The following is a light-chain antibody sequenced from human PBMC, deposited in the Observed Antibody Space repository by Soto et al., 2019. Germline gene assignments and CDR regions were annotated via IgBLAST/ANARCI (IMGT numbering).Light chain of an antibody. Sequence: EIVMTHSPATLSVSPGERATLSCRSSQSVSTNLAWYQQKPGQGPRLLIYGASTRATSIPARFSGSGSGTEFTLTISSLQSEDFAVYYCQQYNNWPPWTFGQGTKVDIK. J-gene: IGKJ1*01. CDR1: QSVSTN. V-gene: IGKV3-15*01. CDR3: QQYNNWPPWT. CDR2: GAS.